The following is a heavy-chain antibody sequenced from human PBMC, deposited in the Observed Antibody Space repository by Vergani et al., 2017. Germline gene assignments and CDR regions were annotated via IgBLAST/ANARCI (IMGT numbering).Heavy chain of an antibody. CDR3: ARAYNRGLGHFDY. V-gene: IGHV5-51*03. D-gene: IGHD3-10*01. Sequence: EVQLVQSGAEVKKSGESLKISCQGSPNSFFSHWVAWVRQTPGKGLEWIGIIFPGDSDTRYSPSFQGQVTMSAAKSIETVHLQWRSLKTSDTGTYFCARAYNRGLGHFDYWGQGTRVTVS. CDR2: IFPGDSDT. CDR1: PNSFFSHW. J-gene: IGHJ4*02.